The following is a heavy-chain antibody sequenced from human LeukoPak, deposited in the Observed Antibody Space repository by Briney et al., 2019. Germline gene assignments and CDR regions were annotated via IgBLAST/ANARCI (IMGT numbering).Heavy chain of an antibody. J-gene: IGHJ4*02. CDR3: ARNGAAPDY. CDR2: ISYDGSNK. Sequence: GGSLRLSCAASGFTFSSYAMHWVRQAPGKGLEWVAVISYDGSNKYYADSVKGRFTISRDNSKNTLYLQMNSLRAEDTAVYYCARNGAAPDYWGQGTLVTVSS. D-gene: IGHD1-26*01. V-gene: IGHV3-30-3*01. CDR1: GFTFSSYA.